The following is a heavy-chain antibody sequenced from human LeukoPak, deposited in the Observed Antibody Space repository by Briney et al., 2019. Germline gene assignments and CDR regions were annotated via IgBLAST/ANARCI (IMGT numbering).Heavy chain of an antibody. CDR3: ARRAGAYSHPYDY. D-gene: IGHD4/OR15-4a*01. J-gene: IGHJ4*02. V-gene: IGHV3-7*03. CDR2: IRQDGTEK. CDR1: GFSFTTYW. Sequence: GESLRLSCAASGFSFTTYWMSWVRQAPGKGLEWVANIRQDGTEKYYVDSVKGRFTISRENAENSLYLQMNSLRVEDTAVYYCARRAGAYSHPYDYWGQGTLVTVSS.